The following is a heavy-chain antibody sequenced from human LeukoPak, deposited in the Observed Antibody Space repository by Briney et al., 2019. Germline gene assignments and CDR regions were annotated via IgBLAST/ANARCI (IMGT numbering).Heavy chain of an antibody. J-gene: IGHJ3*02. D-gene: IGHD3-9*01. CDR2: ISYDGSNK. Sequence: GGSLRLSCAASGFTFSSYAMHWVRQAPGKGLEWVAVISYDGSNKYYADSVKGRFTISRDNSKNTLYLQMNSLRAEDTAVYYCASLNILTGYHSPRALDAFDIWGQGTMVTASS. CDR1: GFTFSSYA. V-gene: IGHV3-30*04. CDR3: ASLNILTGYHSPRALDAFDI.